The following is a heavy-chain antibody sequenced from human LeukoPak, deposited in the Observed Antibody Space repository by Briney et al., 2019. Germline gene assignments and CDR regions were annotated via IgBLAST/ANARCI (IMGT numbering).Heavy chain of an antibody. V-gene: IGHV3-23*01. Sequence: GSLRLSCAASGFTFSSYAMSWVRQAPGKGLEWVSAISGGSADYADSVKGRFSISIDNSKNTLYLQMNSQRAEDTAVYYCAKDRSSRYDFWSGSFSHYYYYYMDVWGKGTTVTVSS. CDR1: GFTFSSYA. D-gene: IGHD3-3*01. CDR2: ISGGSA. J-gene: IGHJ6*03. CDR3: AKDRSSRYDFWSGSFSHYYYYYMDV.